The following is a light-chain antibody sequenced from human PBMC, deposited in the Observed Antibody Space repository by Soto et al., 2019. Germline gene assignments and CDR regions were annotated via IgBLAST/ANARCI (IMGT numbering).Light chain of an antibody. CDR3: QQYHNWPPFT. Sequence: EIVMTQSQGTLSVSPGERATLSCRASQNIRSNLAWYQQKPGQAPRLLIYETSTRATGIPARFSGSGSGTEFTLTISSMQSEDFAVYHCQQYHNWPPFTFGPGTKVDIK. J-gene: IGKJ3*01. CDR2: ETS. CDR1: QNIRSN. V-gene: IGKV3-15*01.